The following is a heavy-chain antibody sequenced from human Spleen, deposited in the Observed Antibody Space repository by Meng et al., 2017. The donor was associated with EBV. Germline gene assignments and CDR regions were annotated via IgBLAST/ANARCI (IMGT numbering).Heavy chain of an antibody. CDR2: FTPIFGTT. Sequence: QLQLVQSGAQVKKPGSSMTVACKASGGTFSRYTFSWVRQAPGQGLEWMAGFTPIFGTTNYAQKFDDRLTISADTSTTTVYMELSSLRSEDTAVYFCASLNDYSSGSTSWGQGTLVTVSS. D-gene: IGHD6-19*01. CDR3: ASLNDYSSGSTS. V-gene: IGHV1-69*06. CDR1: GGTFSRYT. J-gene: IGHJ5*02.